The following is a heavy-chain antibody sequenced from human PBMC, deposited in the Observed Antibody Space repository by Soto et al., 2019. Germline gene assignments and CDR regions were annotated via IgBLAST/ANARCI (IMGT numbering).Heavy chain of an antibody. J-gene: IGHJ3*01. CDR3: AIGGRILITFGGLINYGFDV. D-gene: IGHD3-16*01. Sequence: PGWSLRLSCAASGFTFSDHYMDWVRQAPGKGPEWVGRSRNKDNSYSTEYAASVKGRFIISRDDSKSSLYLHMNSLKPEDTAVYYCAIGGRILITFGGLINYGFDVWGQGALVTVS. V-gene: IGHV3-72*01. CDR2: SRNKDNSYST. CDR1: GFTFSDHY.